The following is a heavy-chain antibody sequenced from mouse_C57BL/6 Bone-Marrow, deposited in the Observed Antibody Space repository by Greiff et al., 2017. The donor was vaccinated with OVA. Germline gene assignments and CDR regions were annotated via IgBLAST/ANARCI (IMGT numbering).Heavy chain of an antibody. D-gene: IGHD2-3*01. CDR1: GYTFTSYW. Sequence: VQLQQPGAELVRPGTSVKLSCKASGYTFTSYWMHWVKQRPGQCLEWIGVIDPSDSYTNYNQKFKGKATLTVDTSSSTAYMQLSSLTSEDSAVYYCASYDPDYWGQGTSVTVSS. CDR3: ASYDPDY. CDR2: IDPSDSYT. J-gene: IGHJ4*01. V-gene: IGHV1-59*01.